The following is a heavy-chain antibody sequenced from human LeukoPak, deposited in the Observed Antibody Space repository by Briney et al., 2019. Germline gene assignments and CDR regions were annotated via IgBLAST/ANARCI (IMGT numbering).Heavy chain of an antibody. Sequence: ASVKVSCKASGYTFTGYYMHWVRQATGQGLEWMGWINPNSGGTNYAQKFQGRVTMTRDTSITTAYLELSRLRSDDTAVYYCAKWGFDFWSGHFGLDVWGQGTTVTVS. CDR2: INPNSGGT. D-gene: IGHD3-3*01. V-gene: IGHV1-2*02. CDR3: AKWGFDFWSGHFGLDV. CDR1: GYTFTGYY. J-gene: IGHJ6*02.